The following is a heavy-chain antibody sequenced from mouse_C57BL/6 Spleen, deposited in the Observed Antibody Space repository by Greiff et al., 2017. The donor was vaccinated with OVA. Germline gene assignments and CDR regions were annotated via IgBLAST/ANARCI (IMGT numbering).Heavy chain of an antibody. V-gene: IGHV5-4*01. J-gene: IGHJ3*01. Sequence: EVMLVESGGGLVKPGGSLKLSCAASGFTFSSYAMSWVRQTPEKRLEWVATISDGGSYTYYPDNVKGRFTISRDNAKNNLYLQMSHLKSEDTAMYYCAKEGPDDGYYVFAYWGQGTLVTVSA. CDR3: AKEGPDDGYYVFAY. CDR2: ISDGGSYT. D-gene: IGHD2-3*01. CDR1: GFTFSSYA.